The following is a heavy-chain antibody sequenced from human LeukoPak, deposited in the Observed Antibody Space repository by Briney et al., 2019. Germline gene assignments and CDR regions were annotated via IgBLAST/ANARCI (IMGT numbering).Heavy chain of an antibody. Sequence: SETLSLTCTVSGGSISSGSYYWSWIRQPAGKGLEWIGRIYTSGSTDYNPSLKSRVTISVDTSKNQFSLTLSSVTAADTAVYYCARDSSGDGYSSGYHWGQGTLVTVSS. J-gene: IGHJ5*02. D-gene: IGHD6-25*01. CDR2: IYTSGST. CDR3: ARDSSGDGYSSGYH. CDR1: GGSISSGSYY. V-gene: IGHV4-61*02.